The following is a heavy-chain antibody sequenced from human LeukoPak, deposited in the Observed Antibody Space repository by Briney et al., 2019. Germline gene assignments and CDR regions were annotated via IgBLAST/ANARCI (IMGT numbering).Heavy chain of an antibody. D-gene: IGHD6-19*01. CDR2: INHSGST. CDR3: ARESSGYSSGWYSDY. J-gene: IGHJ4*02. V-gene: IGHV4-34*01. Sequence: PSETLSLTCAVYGGSFSGYYWSWIRQPPGKGLEWIGEINHSGSTNYNPSLKSRVTISVDTSKNQFSLKLSSVTAADTAVYYCARESSGYSSGWYSDYWGQGTLVTVSS. CDR1: GGSFSGYY.